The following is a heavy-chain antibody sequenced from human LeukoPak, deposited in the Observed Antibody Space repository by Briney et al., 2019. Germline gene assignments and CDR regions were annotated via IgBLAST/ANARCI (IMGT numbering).Heavy chain of an antibody. CDR1: GFTFSSYW. CDR3: ARPGYCSGGSCCWFDP. Sequence: GGSLRLSCAASGFTFSSYWMSWVRQAPGKGLEWVANIKQDGSEKYYVDPVKGRFTISRDNAKNSLYLQMNSLRAEDTAVYYCARPGYCSGGSCCWFDPWGQGTLVTVSS. CDR2: IKQDGSEK. V-gene: IGHV3-7*01. J-gene: IGHJ5*02. D-gene: IGHD2-15*01.